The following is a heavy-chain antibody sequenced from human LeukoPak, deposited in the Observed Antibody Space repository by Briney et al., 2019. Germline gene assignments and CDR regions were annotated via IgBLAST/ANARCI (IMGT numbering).Heavy chain of an antibody. Sequence: GESLRLSCAASGFTFSRYSMSWFRQAPAKGLEGVSSISSYSSFIYYGDSVKGRFTISRDNAKNLLYLQMNSLRAEDTAVYYCARGWDYFDYWGQGTLVTVSS. CDR3: ARGWDYFDY. J-gene: IGHJ4*02. D-gene: IGHD1-26*01. CDR1: GFTFSRYS. V-gene: IGHV3-21*06. CDR2: ISSYSSFI.